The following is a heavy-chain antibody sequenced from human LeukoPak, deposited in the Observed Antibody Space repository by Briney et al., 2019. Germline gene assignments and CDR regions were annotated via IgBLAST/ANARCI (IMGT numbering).Heavy chain of an antibody. V-gene: IGHV1-2*02. D-gene: IGHD3-16*01. J-gene: IGHJ4*02. CDR3: VRDVTRGGL. CDR2: INPKSDDI. CDR1: GYTFNTYG. Sequence: ASVKVSCKASGYTFNTYGISWVRQAPGQGLEWMGWINPKSDDIKYAQKFQGRVTMTRDTSISTAYMELSRLISDDTAVYYCVRDVTRGGLWGQGTLVTVSS.